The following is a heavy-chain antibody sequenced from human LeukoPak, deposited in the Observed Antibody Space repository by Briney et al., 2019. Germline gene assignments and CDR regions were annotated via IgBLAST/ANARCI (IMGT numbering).Heavy chain of an antibody. V-gene: IGHV3-48*03. Sequence: GGSLRLSCAASGFTFSSYEMNWVRQAPGKGLEWVSYISSSGSAIYYAHSVRGRFTISRDNATNSLYLQMNSLRAEDTAVYYCARGHSCSGGSCFFDYWGQGTLVTVSS. D-gene: IGHD2-15*01. J-gene: IGHJ4*02. CDR1: GFTFSSYE. CDR3: ARGHSCSGGSCFFDY. CDR2: ISSSGSAI.